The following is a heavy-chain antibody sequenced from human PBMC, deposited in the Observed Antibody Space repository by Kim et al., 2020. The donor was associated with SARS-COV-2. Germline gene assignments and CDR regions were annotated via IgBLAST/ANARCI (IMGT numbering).Heavy chain of an antibody. J-gene: IGHJ4*02. CDR1: GFTFRDSW. CDR3: VRDRGGRNDF. CDR2: IKTDGTIT. Sequence: GGSLRLSCVASGFTFRDSWMHWVRQAPGKGLGWVSHIKTDGTITAYADSAKGRFTISRDNAKNTLSLQMNFLRGEETAIYYCVRDRGGRNDFWGRGTLVTVSS. D-gene: IGHD3-10*01. V-gene: IGHV3-74*01.